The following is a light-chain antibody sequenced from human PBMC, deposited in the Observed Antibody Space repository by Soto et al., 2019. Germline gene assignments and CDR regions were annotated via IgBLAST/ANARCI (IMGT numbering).Light chain of an antibody. CDR2: GAS. CDR1: QNILSN. J-gene: IGKJ4*01. V-gene: IGKV3-15*01. Sequence: EIVMTQSPATLSVSPGERATLSCRASQNILSNLAWYQQKPGQAPRLLIYGASTRATGIPARFSGSGSGTEFTLTISSLEPEDFAVYYCQQHANWPLTFGGGTKVDI. CDR3: QQHANWPLT.